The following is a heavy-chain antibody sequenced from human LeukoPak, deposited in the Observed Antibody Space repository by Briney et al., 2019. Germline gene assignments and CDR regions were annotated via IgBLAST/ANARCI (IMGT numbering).Heavy chain of an antibody. Sequence: GGSLRLSRAASGFTFSSYGVHWVRQAPGKGLGWVTFIRYDGSNKYYADSVKGRFTISRDNSKNTLYLQMNSLRVEDTGMYYCAKVEMATSPGGIDYWGQGTLVTVSS. CDR2: IRYDGSNK. D-gene: IGHD5-24*01. CDR1: GFTFSSYG. V-gene: IGHV3-30*02. CDR3: AKVEMATSPGGIDY. J-gene: IGHJ4*02.